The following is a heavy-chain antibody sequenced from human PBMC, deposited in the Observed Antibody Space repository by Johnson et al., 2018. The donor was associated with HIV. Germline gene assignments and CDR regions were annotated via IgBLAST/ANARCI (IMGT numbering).Heavy chain of an antibody. CDR3: ARGRALRALDAFDI. V-gene: IGHV3-23*04. D-gene: IGHD4-17*01. CDR2: ISGSGGST. Sequence: VQLVESGGGVVQPGGSLRLSCAASGFSFSSYGMYWARQAPDKGLEWVSAISGSGGSTYYADSVKGRFTISRDNSKNTLYLQMNSLRAEDTAVYYCARGRALRALDAFDIWGQGTMVTVSS. CDR1: GFSFSSYG. J-gene: IGHJ3*02.